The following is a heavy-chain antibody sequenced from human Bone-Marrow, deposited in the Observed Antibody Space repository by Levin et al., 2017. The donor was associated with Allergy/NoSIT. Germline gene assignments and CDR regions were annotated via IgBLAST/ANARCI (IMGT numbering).Heavy chain of an antibody. Sequence: PGGSLRLSCAASGLTFSNSDFHWVRQAPGKGLEWVAVISYDGRGRFYADSVKGRFTISRDDSKNTVFLQLNSLRFEDTALYYCAKGWSYGDYWGQGTLVTVSS. CDR2: ISYDGRGR. V-gene: IGHV3-30*18. D-gene: IGHD1-26*01. CDR1: GLTFSNSD. CDR3: AKGWSYGDY. J-gene: IGHJ4*02.